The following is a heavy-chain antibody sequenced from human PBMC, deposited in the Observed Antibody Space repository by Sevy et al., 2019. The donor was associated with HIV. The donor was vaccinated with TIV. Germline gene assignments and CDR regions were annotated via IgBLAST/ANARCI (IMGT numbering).Heavy chain of an antibody. CDR1: GGSFSGYY. CDR3: ARDHYYDSSGYWHNWFDP. D-gene: IGHD3-22*01. V-gene: IGHV4-34*01. J-gene: IGHJ5*02. CDR2: INHSGST. Sequence: SETLSLTCAVYGGSFSGYYWSWIRQPPGKGLEWIGEINHSGSTNYNPSLKSRVTISVDTSKNQFSLKLGSVTAADTAVYYCARDHYYDSSGYWHNWFDPWGQGTLVTVSS.